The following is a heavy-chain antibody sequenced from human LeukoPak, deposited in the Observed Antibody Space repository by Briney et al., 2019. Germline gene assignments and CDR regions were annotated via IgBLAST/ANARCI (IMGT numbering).Heavy chain of an antibody. CDR2: IYPGDSDT. D-gene: IGHD6-19*01. J-gene: IGHJ3*02. Sequence: GESLKISCKGSGYSFTSYWIGWVRPMPGKGPEWMGIIYPGDSDTRYSPSFQGQVTISADKSISTAYLQWSSLKASDTAMYYCARLSSGWPDAFDIWGQGTMVTVSS. CDR3: ARLSSGWPDAFDI. V-gene: IGHV5-51*01. CDR1: GYSFTSYW.